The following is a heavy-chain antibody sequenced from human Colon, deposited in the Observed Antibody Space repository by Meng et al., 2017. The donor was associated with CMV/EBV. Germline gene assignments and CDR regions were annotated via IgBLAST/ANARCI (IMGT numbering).Heavy chain of an antibody. CDR2: ISSDGANT. CDR3: ARDKSARDSSAYDY. D-gene: IGHD3-22*01. V-gene: IGHV3-30-3*01. CDR1: GFIFRNFG. Sequence: GESLKISCAVSGFIFRNFGVHWVRQAPGRGPAWVALISSDGANTYYADSVKGRFTISRDNAKNSLYLQMDSLRAEDTAVYYCARDKSARDSSAYDYWGQGTLVTVSS. J-gene: IGHJ4*02.